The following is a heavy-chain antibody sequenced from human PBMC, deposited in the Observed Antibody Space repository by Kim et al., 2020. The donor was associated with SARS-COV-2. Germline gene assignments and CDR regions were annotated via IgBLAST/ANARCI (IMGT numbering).Heavy chain of an antibody. CDR3: ARVPSNYYYYYGMDV. Sequence: GGSLRLSCAASGFTFSSYSMNWVRQAPGKGLEWVSSISSSSSYIYYADSVKGRFTISRDNAKNSLYLQMNSLRAEDTAVYYCARVPSNYYYYYGMDVWGQGTTVTVSS. J-gene: IGHJ6*02. CDR1: GFTFSSYS. CDR2: ISSSSSYI. V-gene: IGHV3-21*01. D-gene: IGHD4-4*01.